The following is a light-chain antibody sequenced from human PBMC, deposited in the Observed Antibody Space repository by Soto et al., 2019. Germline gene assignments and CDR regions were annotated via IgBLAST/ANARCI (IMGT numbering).Light chain of an antibody. V-gene: IGKV2-28*01. CDR1: QSLLHSNGYIY. CDR3: MQAVQTPPT. J-gene: IGKJ1*01. CDR2: LGS. Sequence: DIVMTQSPLSLPVTPGEPASISCRSSQSLLHSNGYIYLDWYLQKPGQSSQLLIYLGSNRASGVPDRFSGRGSGTDFTLKISRVEAEDVGVYYCMQAVQTPPTFGQGTKVEIK.